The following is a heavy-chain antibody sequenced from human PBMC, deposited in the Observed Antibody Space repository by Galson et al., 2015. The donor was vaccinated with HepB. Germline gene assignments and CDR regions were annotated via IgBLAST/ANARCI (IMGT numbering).Heavy chain of an antibody. CDR3: ARHLGPLGMDV. CDR1: GYRFTSYW. D-gene: IGHD3-16*01. V-gene: IGHV5-10-1*01. J-gene: IGHJ6*03. CDR2: LDPTDPYA. Sequence: QSGAEVKKPGESLRISCKVSGYRFTSYWISWVRQVPGKGLEWMGRLDPTDPYAKYNPAFQGHVTVSADKSFSTAYLQWSSLKASDTAMYYCARHLGPLGMDVWGKGTTVTVSS.